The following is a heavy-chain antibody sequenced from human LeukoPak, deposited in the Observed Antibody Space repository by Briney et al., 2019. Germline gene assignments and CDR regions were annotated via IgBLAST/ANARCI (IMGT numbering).Heavy chain of an antibody. CDR3: AKDLTGYYDSSGYRDY. Sequence: ASVKVSCKASGYTFTSYYMHWVRQAPGQGLEWMGIINPSGGSTSYAQKFQGRVTMTRDTSTSTVYMELSSLRSEDTAVYYCAKDLTGYYDSSGYRDYWGQGTLVTVSS. V-gene: IGHV1-46*01. D-gene: IGHD3-22*01. CDR2: INPSGGST. CDR1: GYTFTSYY. J-gene: IGHJ4*02.